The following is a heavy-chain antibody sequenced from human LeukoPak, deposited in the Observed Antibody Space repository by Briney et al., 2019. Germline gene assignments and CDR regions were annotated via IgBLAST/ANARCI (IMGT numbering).Heavy chain of an antibody. CDR3: ARDGYNPIDY. D-gene: IGHD5-24*01. J-gene: IGHJ4*02. V-gene: IGHV4-38-2*02. CDR2: IYHSGST. Sequence: SETLSLTCTVSGYSISSGYYWGWIRQPPGKGLEWIGSIYHSGSTYYNPSLKSRVTISVDTSKNQFSLKLSSVTAADTAVYYCARDGYNPIDYRGQGTLVTVSS. CDR1: GYSISSGYY.